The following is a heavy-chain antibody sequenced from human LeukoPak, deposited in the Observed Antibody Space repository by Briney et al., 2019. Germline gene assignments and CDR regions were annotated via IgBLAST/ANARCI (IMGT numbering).Heavy chain of an antibody. J-gene: IGHJ4*02. D-gene: IGHD6-19*01. CDR3: AKDPSIAVAGTIDPGGY. V-gene: IGHV3-66*01. Sequence: GGSLRLSCAASGFTFSSYAMSWVRQAPGKGLEWVSLIYAGGHTSYADSVKGRFIISRDNSKNTLYLQMNSLRAEDTAVYYCAKDPSIAVAGTIDPGGYWGQGTLVTVSS. CDR1: GFTFSSYA. CDR2: IYAGGHT.